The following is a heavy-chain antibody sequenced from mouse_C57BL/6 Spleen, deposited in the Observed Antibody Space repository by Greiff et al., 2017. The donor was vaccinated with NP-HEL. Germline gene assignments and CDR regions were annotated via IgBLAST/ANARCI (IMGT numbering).Heavy chain of an antibody. CDR2: IDPSDSET. V-gene: IGHV1-52*01. D-gene: IGHD4-1*01. J-gene: IGHJ2*01. CDR3: ARSELGVYFDY. Sequence: QVQLQQPGAELVRPGTSVKLSCKASGYTFTSYWMHWVKQRPGQGLEWIGNIDPSDSETHYNQKFKDKATLTVDKSSSTAYMQLSSLTSEDSAVYYCARSELGVYFDYWGQGTTLTVSS. CDR1: GYTFTSYW.